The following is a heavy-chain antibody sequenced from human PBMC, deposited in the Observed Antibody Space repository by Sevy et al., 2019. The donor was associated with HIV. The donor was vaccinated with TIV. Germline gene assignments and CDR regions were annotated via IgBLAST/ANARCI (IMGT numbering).Heavy chain of an antibody. CDR2: VTSDGTT. J-gene: IGHJ4*02. CDR3: AGGDTTMITDLDY. Sequence: GWSLRLSCAASGLTLTTTGMSWVRQAPGKGLEWVAGVTSDGTTYYADSVRDRFTVSRDNSKNTLYRQLNSLRADDTAVFYCAGGDTTMITDLDYWGQGTLVTVSS. D-gene: IGHD3-16*01. V-gene: IGHV3-23*01. CDR1: GLTLTTTG.